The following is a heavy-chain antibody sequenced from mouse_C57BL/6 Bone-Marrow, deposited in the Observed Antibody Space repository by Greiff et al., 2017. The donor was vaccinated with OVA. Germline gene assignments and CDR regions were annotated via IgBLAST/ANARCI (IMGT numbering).Heavy chain of an antibody. CDR3: EPYYGYYFDY. J-gene: IGHJ2*01. CDR1: GYAFSSSW. Sequence: QVQLKQSGPELVKPGASVKISCKASGYAFSSSWMNWVKQRPGKGLEWIGRIYPGDGDTNYNGKFKGKATLTADKSSSTAYMQLSSLTSEDSAVYFCEPYYGYYFDYWGQGTTLTVSS. D-gene: IGHD2-10*01. V-gene: IGHV1-82*01. CDR2: IYPGDGDT.